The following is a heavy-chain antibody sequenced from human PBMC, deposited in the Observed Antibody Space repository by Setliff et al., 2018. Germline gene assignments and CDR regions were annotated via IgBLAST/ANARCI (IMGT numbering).Heavy chain of an antibody. CDR3: AKGGTYRYFDY. D-gene: IGHD2-15*01. J-gene: IGHJ4*02. CDR1: GDSMSGAS. CDR2: VFPNGAA. Sequence: LSLTCAVSGDSMSGASIWAWIRLPPGRGLEFMGYVFPNGAAKYDPSLKSRLAISVDTSKNQFSLKLPSVTAADTAVYYCAKGGTYRYFDYWGQGTPVTVSS. V-gene: IGHV4-59*01.